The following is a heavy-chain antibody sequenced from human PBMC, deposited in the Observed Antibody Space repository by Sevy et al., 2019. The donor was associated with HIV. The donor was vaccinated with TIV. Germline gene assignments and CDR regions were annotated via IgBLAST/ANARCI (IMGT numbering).Heavy chain of an antibody. CDR2: ISYDGSEK. V-gene: IGHV3-30*18. D-gene: IGHD3-9*01. J-gene: IGHJ6*02. CDR3: AKGDPPARIDWLLYDPMDV. CDR1: GFSFSGYG. Sequence: GGSLRLSCAASGFSFSGYGMHWVRQAPGKGLEWVAVISYDGSEKYYADSVKGRFTISRDNSKNTLYLRMNSLRVEDTAVYYCAKGDPPARIDWLLYDPMDVWGQGTTVTVSS.